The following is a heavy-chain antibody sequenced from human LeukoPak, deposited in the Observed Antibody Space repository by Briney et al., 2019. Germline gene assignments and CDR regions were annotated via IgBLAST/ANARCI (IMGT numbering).Heavy chain of an antibody. CDR3: AREDYDDSGAWYLDL. CDR2: LYHSGGT. Sequence: PSETLSLTCTVSGYSITSAYYWGWIRQPPGKGLKWIGSLYHSGGTYYSPSLKSRVTISVDTSKNQFSLNLSSVTAADTAVYYCAREDYDDSGAWYLDLWGRGTLVTVSS. CDR1: GYSITSAYY. V-gene: IGHV4-38-2*02. D-gene: IGHD3-3*01. J-gene: IGHJ2*01.